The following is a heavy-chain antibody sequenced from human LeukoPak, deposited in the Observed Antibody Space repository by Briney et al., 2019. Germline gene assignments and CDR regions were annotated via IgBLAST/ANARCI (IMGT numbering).Heavy chain of an antibody. Sequence: ASVKVSCKVSGYTFTDYYMHWVQQAPGKGVEWMGLVDPEDGETIYEEKFQGRVTITADTSTDTAYMELSSLRSEDTAVYYCATSAAGMMSVDYWGQGTLVTVSS. CDR2: VDPEDGET. V-gene: IGHV1-69-2*01. CDR3: ATSAAGMMSVDY. CDR1: GYTFTDYY. J-gene: IGHJ4*02. D-gene: IGHD6-13*01.